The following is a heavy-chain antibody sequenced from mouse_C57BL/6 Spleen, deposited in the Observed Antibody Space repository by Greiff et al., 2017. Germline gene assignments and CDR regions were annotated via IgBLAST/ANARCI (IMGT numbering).Heavy chain of an antibody. CDR1: GFTFSDYG. V-gene: IGHV5-17*01. CDR3: ARGDYYDYDAGYYFDY. Sequence: DVMLVESGGGLVKPGGSLKLSCAASGFTFSDYGMHWVRQAPEKGLEWVAYISSGSSTIYYADTVKGRFTISRDNAKNTLFLQMTSLRSEDTAMYYCARGDYYDYDAGYYFDYWGQGTTLTVSS. CDR2: ISSGSSTI. J-gene: IGHJ2*01. D-gene: IGHD2-4*01.